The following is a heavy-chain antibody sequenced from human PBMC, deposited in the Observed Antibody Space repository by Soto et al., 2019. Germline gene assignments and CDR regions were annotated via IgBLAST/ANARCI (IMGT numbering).Heavy chain of an antibody. CDR1: GFTFSSYS. Sequence: GGSLRLSCAASGFTFSSYSMNWVRQAPGEGKGRRSSDRKSGRTVKCVDPVKRRITNYRDNAKNSLYLQMNSLRAEDTAVYYCARGPYYYDSSGPWGYFDLWGRGTLVTVSS. D-gene: IGHD3-22*01. CDR2: DRKSGRTV. CDR3: ARGPYYYDSSGPWGYFDL. V-gene: IGHV3-48*01. J-gene: IGHJ2*01.